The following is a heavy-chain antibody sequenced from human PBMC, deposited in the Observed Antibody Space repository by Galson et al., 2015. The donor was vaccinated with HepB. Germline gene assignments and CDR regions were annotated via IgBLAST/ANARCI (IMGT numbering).Heavy chain of an antibody. D-gene: IGHD3-10*01. V-gene: IGHV3-30*04. J-gene: IGHJ4*02. CDR2: ISYDGSNK. CDR3: ARDLGLWFGELLPEY. CDR1: GFTFSSYA. Sequence: SLRLSCAASGFTFSSYAMHWVRQAPGKGLEWVAVISYDGSNKYYADSVKGRFTISRDNSKNTLYLQMNSLRAEDTAVYYCARDLGLWFGELLPEYWGQGTLVTVSS.